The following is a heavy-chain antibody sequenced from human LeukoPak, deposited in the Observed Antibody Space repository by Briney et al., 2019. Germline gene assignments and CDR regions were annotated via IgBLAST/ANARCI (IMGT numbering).Heavy chain of an antibody. D-gene: IGHD3-10*01. CDR1: GFPVRIKY. CDR2: LYSGRNT. J-gene: IGHJ4*02. CDR3: ARYGSGTNYWGRNFDQ. V-gene: IGHV3-66*01. Sequence: PGGSLRLSCVSSGFPVRIKYMSWVRQAPGKGLEWGSVLYSGRNTDYADSVKGRFTISRDNPKNTVYLQMNGLRAEDTAVYYCARYGSGTNYWGRNFDQWGQGTLVTVSS.